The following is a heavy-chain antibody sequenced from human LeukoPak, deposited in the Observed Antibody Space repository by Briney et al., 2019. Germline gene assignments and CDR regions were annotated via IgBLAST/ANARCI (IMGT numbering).Heavy chain of an antibody. D-gene: IGHD1-7*01. CDR1: GFTFSTYG. CDR2: ISHDGSKT. CDR3: ARLPPSAFGAGTGDFDY. J-gene: IGHJ4*02. Sequence: GGSLRLSCAASGFTFSTYGMYWVRQAPGKGLESVAVISHDGSKTYYADSVRGRFTISRDNSKNTLYLQMHILGAEDTAVYYCARLPPSAFGAGTGDFDYWGQGTLVTVSS. V-gene: IGHV3-30*03.